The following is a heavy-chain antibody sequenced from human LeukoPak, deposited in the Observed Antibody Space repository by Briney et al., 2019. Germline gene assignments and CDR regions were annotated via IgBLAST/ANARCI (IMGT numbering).Heavy chain of an antibody. CDR1: GYIFNNFG. J-gene: IGHJ4*02. V-gene: IGHV1-18*01. Sequence: ASVKVSCKASGYIFNNFGVAWVRQAPGQGLEWMGWINAYNGKTRYAENFQGRVTLTTDTSTSTAYMELRNLRSDGTALYYCARDQGVYYDSTGYVCDNWGQGTLVTVSS. CDR2: INAYNGKT. D-gene: IGHD3-22*01. CDR3: ARDQGVYYDSTGYVCDN.